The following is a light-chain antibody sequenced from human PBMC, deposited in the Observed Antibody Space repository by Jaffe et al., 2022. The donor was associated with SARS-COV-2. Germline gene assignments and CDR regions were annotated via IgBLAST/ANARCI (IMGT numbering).Light chain of an antibody. V-gene: IGKV3-20*01. Sequence: EIVLTQSPGTLSLSPGERATLSCRASQSVSSSYLAWYQQKPGQAPRLLIYGASSRATGIPDRFSGSESGTDFTLTISRLEPEDFAVYYCQQYGSSPYTFGQGTKLEFK. J-gene: IGKJ2*01. CDR3: QQYGSSPYT. CDR1: QSVSSSY. CDR2: GAS.